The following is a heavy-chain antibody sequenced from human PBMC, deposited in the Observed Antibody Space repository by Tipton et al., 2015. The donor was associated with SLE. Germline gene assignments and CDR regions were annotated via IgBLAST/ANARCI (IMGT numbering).Heavy chain of an antibody. CDR2: IYYSGST. CDR1: GGSISSGDYY. D-gene: IGHD5-24*01. CDR3: ARWTATIDAFDI. J-gene: IGHJ3*02. V-gene: IGHV4-30-4*02. Sequence: TLSLTCTVSGGSISSGDYYWSWIRQPPGKGLEWIGYIYYSGSTNYNPSLKSRVTISVDTSKNQFSLKLSSVTAADTAVYYCARWTATIDAFDIWGQGTMVTVSS.